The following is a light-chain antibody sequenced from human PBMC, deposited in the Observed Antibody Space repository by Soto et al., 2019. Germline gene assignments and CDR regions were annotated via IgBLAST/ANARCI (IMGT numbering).Light chain of an antibody. J-gene: IGLJ3*02. Sequence: QSALTQPRSVSGSPGQSVTFSCIGTSSDIGTYNFVSWYQQNPGKAPKLLIYDVTKRPSGVPDRFSGSKSGNTASLTISGLQSEDEADYYCCSYDVANTLVFGGGTKLTVL. CDR1: SSDIGTYNF. V-gene: IGLV2-11*01. CDR3: CSYDVANTLV. CDR2: DVT.